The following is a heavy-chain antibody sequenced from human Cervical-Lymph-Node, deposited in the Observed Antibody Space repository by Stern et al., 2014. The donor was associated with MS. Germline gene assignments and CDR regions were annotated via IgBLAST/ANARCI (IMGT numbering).Heavy chain of an antibody. Sequence: DQLVESGGGVGQPGRSLRLTCAASGFTFSTFAMHWVRQAPGKGLGWVAVISNDGNHKDYGDSVKGRFTISRDNPKKTVFLQMDSLRTEDTAVYYCARGPWTGRHGDSWGQGTLVSVSS. CDR3: ARGPWTGRHGDS. D-gene: IGHD3/OR15-3a*01. CDR2: ISNDGNHK. V-gene: IGHV3-30*04. J-gene: IGHJ4*02. CDR1: GFTFSTFA.